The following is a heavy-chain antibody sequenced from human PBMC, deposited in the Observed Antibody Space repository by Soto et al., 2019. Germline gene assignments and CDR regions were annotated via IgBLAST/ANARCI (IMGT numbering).Heavy chain of an antibody. J-gene: IGHJ4*02. D-gene: IGHD5-18*01. CDR3: ARGAPGLRGYSYGPDY. CDR2: ISYDGSNK. Sequence: ESGGGVVQPGRSLGLSCAASGFTFSSYAMHWVRQAPGKGLERVAVISYDGSNKYYADYVKGRFTISRDNSKNTLYLQMNSLRAEDTAVYYCARGAPGLRGYSYGPDYWGQGTLVTVSS. V-gene: IGHV3-30-3*01. CDR1: GFTFSSYA.